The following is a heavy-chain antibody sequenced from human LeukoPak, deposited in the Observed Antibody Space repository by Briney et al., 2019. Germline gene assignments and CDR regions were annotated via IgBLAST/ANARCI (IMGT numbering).Heavy chain of an antibody. CDR2: INPSGCST. D-gene: IGHD6-19*01. CDR1: GYTFNNHY. Sequence: ASVSVSCKASGYTFNNHYMYWVRQAPGQGLEWMGVINPSGCSTSYAQKFQGRVTMTRDTSTRTVYMEVNSLRSEDTAVYYCARQGTYSSAIGMGYWGQGTLVTVSS. J-gene: IGHJ4*02. V-gene: IGHV1-46*02. CDR3: ARQGTYSSAIGMGY.